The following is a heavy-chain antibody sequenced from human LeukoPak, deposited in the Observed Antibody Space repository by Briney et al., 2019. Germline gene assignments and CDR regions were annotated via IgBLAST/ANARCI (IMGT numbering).Heavy chain of an antibody. Sequence: GASVKVSCKLSGDTLTELSMHWVRQSPGRGLEGMGGFVPEDGETIYAQNFQGRVTMTEDTSTDPAYMELSSLRSDDTAGYFCATHPRDNHFGSWGQGTLVTAAS. J-gene: IGHJ4*02. D-gene: IGHD1-14*01. V-gene: IGHV1-24*01. CDR1: GDTLTELS. CDR2: FVPEDGET. CDR3: ATHPRDNHFGS.